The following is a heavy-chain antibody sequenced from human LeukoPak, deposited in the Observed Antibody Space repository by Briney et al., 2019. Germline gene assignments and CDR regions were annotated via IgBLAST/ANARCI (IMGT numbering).Heavy chain of an antibody. CDR2: INSDGSST. J-gene: IGHJ4*02. Sequence: PGGSLRLSCAASGFTFSSYWMHWVRQAPGKGLVWVSRINSDGSSTSYADSVKGRFTISRDNAKNTLYLQMNSLRPEDTAVYYCARDSYGDANFDSWGQGTLVTVSS. CDR3: ARDSYGDANFDS. V-gene: IGHV3-74*01. D-gene: IGHD4-17*01. CDR1: GFTFSSYW.